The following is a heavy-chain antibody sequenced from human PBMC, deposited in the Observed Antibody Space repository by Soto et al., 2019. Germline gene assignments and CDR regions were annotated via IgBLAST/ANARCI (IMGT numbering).Heavy chain of an antibody. J-gene: IGHJ3*02. D-gene: IGHD6-19*01. CDR1: GGSISSYY. CDR3: ARAGDPTENSSGWYDAFDI. V-gene: IGHV4-59*01. CDR2: IYYSGST. Sequence: SETLSLTCTVSGGSISSYYWGWIRQPPGKGLEWIGYIYYSGSTNYNPSLKSRVTISVDTSKNQFSLKLSSVTAADTAVYYCARAGDPTENSSGWYDAFDIWGQGTMVTVSS.